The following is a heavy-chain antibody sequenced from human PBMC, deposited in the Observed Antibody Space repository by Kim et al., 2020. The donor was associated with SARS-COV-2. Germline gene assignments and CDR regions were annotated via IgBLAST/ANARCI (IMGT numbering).Heavy chain of an antibody. V-gene: IGHV4-34*01. CDR2: INHSGST. J-gene: IGHJ4*02. Sequence: SETLSLTCAVYGGSFSGYYWSWIRQPPGKGLEWIGEINHSGSTNYNPSLKSRVTISVDTSKNQFSLKLSSVTAADTAVYYCARGDPGSYWGQGTLVTVPS. CDR3: ARGDPGSY. CDR1: GGSFSGYY.